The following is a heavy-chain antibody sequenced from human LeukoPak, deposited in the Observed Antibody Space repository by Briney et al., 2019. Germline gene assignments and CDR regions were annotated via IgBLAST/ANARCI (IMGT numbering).Heavy chain of an antibody. J-gene: IGHJ4*02. CDR2: ISSSSSTI. Sequence: GGSLRLSCSASGFTFSNYTMHWVRQAPGKGLEWVSYISSSSSTIYYADSVKGRFTISRDNAKNALYLQFNSLRDEDTAVYYCARYNYDMFDYWGQGTLVTVSS. CDR3: ARYNYDMFDY. D-gene: IGHD5-18*01. V-gene: IGHV3-48*02. CDR1: GFTFSNYT.